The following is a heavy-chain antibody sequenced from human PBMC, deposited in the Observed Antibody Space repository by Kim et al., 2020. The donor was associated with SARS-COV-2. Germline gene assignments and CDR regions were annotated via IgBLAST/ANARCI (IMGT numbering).Heavy chain of an antibody. D-gene: IGHD3-22*01. CDR1: GFTFSSYA. V-gene: IGHV3-23*01. CDR3: AKTFMWSSGYYYPTRYYYYGMDV. Sequence: GGSLRLSCAASGFTFSSYAMSWVRQAPGKGLEWVSAISGSGGSTYYADSVKGRFTISRDNSKNTLYLQMNSLRAEDTAVYCCAKTFMWSSGYYYPTRYYYYGMDVWGQGTTVTVSS. CDR2: ISGSGGST. J-gene: IGHJ6*02.